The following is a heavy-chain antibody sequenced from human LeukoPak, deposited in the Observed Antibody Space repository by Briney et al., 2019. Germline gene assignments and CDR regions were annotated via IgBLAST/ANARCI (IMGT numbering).Heavy chain of an antibody. Sequence: SETLSLTCTVSGGSLHNYYWSWIRQPPGKGLEWIGYIDYSGSTNYNPSLKSRVTISVDTSKNQFSLKLSSVTAADTAVYYCARGTPFWDDFSSYYYYYMDVWGKGTTVTVSS. J-gene: IGHJ6*03. CDR2: IDYSGST. D-gene: IGHD3-3*01. CDR1: GGSLHNYY. CDR3: ARGTPFWDDFSSYYYYYMDV. V-gene: IGHV4-59*08.